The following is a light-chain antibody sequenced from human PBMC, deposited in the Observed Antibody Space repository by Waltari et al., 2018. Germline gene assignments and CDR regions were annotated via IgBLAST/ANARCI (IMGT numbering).Light chain of an antibody. V-gene: IGLV1-44*01. CDR3: AAWDDSLNGWV. Sequence: QSVLTHPPSASENPGQRVTISCSGSGSNVGSTTVSWYQQFPGTAPRLLIYNNGEWPSGVCDRFSGSKSGSSGALAITGLQSEDEADYYCAAWDDSLNGWVFGKGTKVTVL. CDR2: NNG. J-gene: IGLJ3*02. CDR1: GSNVGSTT.